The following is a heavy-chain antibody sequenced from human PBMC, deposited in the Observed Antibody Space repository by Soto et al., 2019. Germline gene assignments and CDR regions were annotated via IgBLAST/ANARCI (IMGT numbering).Heavy chain of an antibody. D-gene: IGHD3-22*01. CDR3: ARGGYYYDSSGYPNDY. CDR2: IYYSGST. J-gene: IGHJ4*02. V-gene: IGHV4-31*03. CDR1: GGSISSGGYY. Sequence: SETLSLTCTVSGGSISSGGYYWSWIRQHPGKGLEWIGYIYYSGSTYYNPSLKSRVTISVDTSKNQFSLKLSSVTAADTAVYYCARGGYYYDSSGYPNDYWGQGTLVTVSS.